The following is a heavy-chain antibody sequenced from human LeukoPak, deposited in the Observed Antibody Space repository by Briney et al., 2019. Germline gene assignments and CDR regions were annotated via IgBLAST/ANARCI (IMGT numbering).Heavy chain of an antibody. CDR2: IYHSGST. V-gene: IGHV4-38-2*01. J-gene: IGHJ4*02. Sequence: PSETLSLTCAVSGYSISSGYYWGWIRQPPGKRLEWIGSIYHSGSTYYNPSLKSRVTISVDTSKNQFSLKLSSVTAADTAVYYCASRFWSGYYTVGYYFDYWGQGTLVTVSS. D-gene: IGHD3-3*01. CDR3: ASRFWSGYYTVGYYFDY. CDR1: GYSISSGYY.